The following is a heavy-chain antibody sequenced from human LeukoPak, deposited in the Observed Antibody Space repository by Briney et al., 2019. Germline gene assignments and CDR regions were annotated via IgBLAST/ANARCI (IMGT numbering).Heavy chain of an antibody. Sequence: SETLSLTCTVSGGSVSSSSFHWGWIRQPPGKGLEWIGSIYYSGTTYYNPSLQSRVTVSVDTSNSQFSLKMESVSAADTAIYYCARHQCSGDRCKSVDWFDPWGQGILVTVSS. CDR2: IYYSGTT. J-gene: IGHJ5*02. V-gene: IGHV4-39*01. CDR1: GGSVSSSSFH. D-gene: IGHD2-15*01. CDR3: ARHQCSGDRCKSVDWFDP.